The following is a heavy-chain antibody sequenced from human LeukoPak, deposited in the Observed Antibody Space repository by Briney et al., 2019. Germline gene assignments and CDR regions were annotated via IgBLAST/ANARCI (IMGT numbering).Heavy chain of an antibody. J-gene: IGHJ4*02. CDR3: ATVGGYCSSTSCYGFGY. D-gene: IGHD2-2*01. CDR2: IIPIFGTA. Sequence: ASVKVSCKASGGTFSSYAISWVRQAPGQGLEWMGGIIPIFGTANYAQKFQGRVTITADESTSTAYMELSSLRSEDTAVYYCATVGGYCSSTSCYGFGYWGQGTLVTVSS. V-gene: IGHV1-69*13. CDR1: GGTFSSYA.